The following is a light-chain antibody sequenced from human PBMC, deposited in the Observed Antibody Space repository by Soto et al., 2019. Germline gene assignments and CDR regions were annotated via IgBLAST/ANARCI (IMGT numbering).Light chain of an antibody. Sequence: DVQMTDAPSSLSASVVDSLTLTFLASQTVTSYLNLYQQKPGKAPKLLIYAASRLQSGVPKRFSGSGSGTDFTLTIKSLRPEDFASSYCQKSYSSSQITGGTGQRRALK. V-gene: IGKV1-39*01. J-gene: IGKJ5*01. CDR2: AAS. CDR1: QTVTSY. CDR3: QKSYSSSQIT.